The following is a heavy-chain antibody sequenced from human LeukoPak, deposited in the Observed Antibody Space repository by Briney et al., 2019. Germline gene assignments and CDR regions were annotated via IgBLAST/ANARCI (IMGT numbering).Heavy chain of an antibody. Sequence: ASVKVSCKASGYTFTGYYMHWVRQAPGQGLEWMGWINPNSGGTNYAQKFQGWVTMTRDTSISTAYMELSRLRSDDTAVYYCARASSYYYDSSGYSLFDYWGQGTLVTVSS. D-gene: IGHD3-22*01. CDR1: GYTFTGYY. V-gene: IGHV1-2*04. CDR2: INPNSGGT. J-gene: IGHJ4*02. CDR3: ARASSYYYDSSGYSLFDY.